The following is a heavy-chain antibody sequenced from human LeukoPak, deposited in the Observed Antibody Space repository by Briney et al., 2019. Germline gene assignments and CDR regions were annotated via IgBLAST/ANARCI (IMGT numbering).Heavy chain of an antibody. J-gene: IGHJ4*02. CDR2: ISYDGSNE. D-gene: IGHD6-6*01. CDR1: GFTFSSYA. V-gene: IGHV3-30-3*01. CDR3: ARLLSIAARVDY. Sequence: PGGSLRLSCAASGFTFSSYAMHWVRQAPGKGLEWVAVISYDGSNEYYADSVKGRFTISRDNSKNTLYLQMNSLRAEDTAVYYCARLLSIAARVDYWGQGTLVTVSS.